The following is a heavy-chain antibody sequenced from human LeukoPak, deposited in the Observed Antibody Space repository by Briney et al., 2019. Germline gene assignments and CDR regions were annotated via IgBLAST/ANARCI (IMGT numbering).Heavy chain of an antibody. CDR3: VKDRIGGYYYDSSGYYSGAFDI. D-gene: IGHD3-22*01. Sequence: GGSLRLSCSASGFTFSSYAMHWVRQALGKGLEYVSAISSNGGSTYYADSVKGRFTISRDNSKNTLYLQMSSLRAEDTAVYYCVKDRIGGYYYDSSGYYSGAFDIWGQGTMVTASS. CDR2: ISSNGGST. J-gene: IGHJ3*02. CDR1: GFTFSSYA. V-gene: IGHV3-64D*06.